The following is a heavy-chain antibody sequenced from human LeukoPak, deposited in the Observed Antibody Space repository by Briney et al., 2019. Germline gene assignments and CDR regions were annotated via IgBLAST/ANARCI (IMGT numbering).Heavy chain of an antibody. V-gene: IGHV3-74*01. CDR1: GFTFDDYG. J-gene: IGHJ6*02. D-gene: IGHD2-21*01. CDR3: VRDLFYGMDV. Sequence: PGGSLRLSCAASGFTFDDYGMSWVRQAPGKGLVWVSRINSDGSSTSYADSVKGRFTISRDNAKNTLYLQMNSLRVEDTAVYYCVRDLFYGMDVWGQGTTVTVSS. CDR2: INSDGSST.